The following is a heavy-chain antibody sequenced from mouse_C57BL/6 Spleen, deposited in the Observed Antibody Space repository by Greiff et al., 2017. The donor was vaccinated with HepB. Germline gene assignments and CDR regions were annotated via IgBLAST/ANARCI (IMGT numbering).Heavy chain of an antibody. CDR2: IYPGGGYT. D-gene: IGHD2-10*02. CDR1: GYTFTNYW. Sequence: QDQLQQSGAELVRPGTSVKMSCKASGYTFTNYWVGWAKLRPGHGREWIGDIYPGGGYTNYNEKFQGKAKLTADISSRTAYMKFSSLTSGDSATVYYARTLGSCKAFDHWGQGTTLTVSS. J-gene: IGHJ2*01. CDR3: ARTLGSCKAFDH. V-gene: IGHV1-63*01.